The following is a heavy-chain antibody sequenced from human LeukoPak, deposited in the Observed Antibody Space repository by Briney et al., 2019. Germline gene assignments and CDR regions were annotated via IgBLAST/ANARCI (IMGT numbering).Heavy chain of an antibody. J-gene: IGHJ4*02. CDR3: AKVARLKGLFGY. D-gene: IGHD3-22*01. Sequence: PGGSLRLSCAASGFTFSKYSMNWVRQAPGKGLEWVSAISGSGGSTYYADSVKGRFTISRDNSKNTPYLQMNSLRAEDTAVYYCAKVARLKGLFGYWGQGTLVTVSS. CDR2: ISGSGGST. CDR1: GFTFSKYS. V-gene: IGHV3-23*01.